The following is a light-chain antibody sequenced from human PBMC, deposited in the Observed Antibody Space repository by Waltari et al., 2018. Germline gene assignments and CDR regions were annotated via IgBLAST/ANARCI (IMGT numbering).Light chain of an antibody. Sequence: QSGLTQPPSVSGAPGQRVTISCPGSSSNIGAGYDVHWYQLLPGTAPKPLLSGNSNRPSGVPDRFSGAKSGTSASLAITGLQAEDEADYYCQSYDSSLSGSVFGGGTKLTVL. CDR2: GNS. J-gene: IGLJ2*01. CDR1: SSNIGAGYD. CDR3: QSYDSSLSGSV. V-gene: IGLV1-40*01.